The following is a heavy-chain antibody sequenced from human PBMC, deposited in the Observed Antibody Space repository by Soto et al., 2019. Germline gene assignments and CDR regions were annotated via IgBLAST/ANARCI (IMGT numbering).Heavy chain of an antibody. V-gene: IGHV6-1*01. CDR1: GDSLSCISAA. CDR2: TYYRSTRCYN. CDR3: AGTTSLQWYYMDV. D-gene: IGHD1-7*01. Sequence: PSQTPSPTRAISGDSLSCISAALDWVRQSPSRGLEWLGRTYYRSTRCYNDHAVSVRGRITVNPDTSKNQFSLHLNSVTPEDTAVYYWAGTTSLQWYYMDVWDKGSTVTVSS. J-gene: IGHJ6*03.